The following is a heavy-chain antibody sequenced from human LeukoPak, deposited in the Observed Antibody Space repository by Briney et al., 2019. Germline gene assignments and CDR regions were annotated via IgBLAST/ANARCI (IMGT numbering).Heavy chain of an antibody. CDR1: GGSTSSSSYY. CDR2: IYYSGST. CDR3: ARDHRGYSYGLFDN. J-gene: IGHJ4*02. V-gene: IGHV4-61*01. Sequence: PSETLSLTCTVSGGSTSSSSYYWGWIRQPPGKGLEWIGSIYYSGSTNYNPSLKSRVTISVDTSKNQFSLRLSSVTAADTAVYYCARDHRGYSYGLFDNWGQGTLVTDSS. D-gene: IGHD5-18*01.